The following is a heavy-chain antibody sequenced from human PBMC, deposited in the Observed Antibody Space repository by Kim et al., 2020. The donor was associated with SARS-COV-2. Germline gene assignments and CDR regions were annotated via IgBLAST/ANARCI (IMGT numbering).Heavy chain of an antibody. J-gene: IGHJ4*02. D-gene: IGHD2-15*01. CDR1: GFTFSSYA. CDR3: AKRQLGYCSGGSCATQNYFDY. Sequence: GGSLRLSCAASGFTFSSYAMSWVRQAPGKGLEWVSAISGSGGSTYYADSVKGRFTISRDNSKNTLYLQMNSLRAEDTAVYYCAKRQLGYCSGGSCATQNYFDYWGQGTLVTVSS. V-gene: IGHV3-23*01. CDR2: ISGSGGST.